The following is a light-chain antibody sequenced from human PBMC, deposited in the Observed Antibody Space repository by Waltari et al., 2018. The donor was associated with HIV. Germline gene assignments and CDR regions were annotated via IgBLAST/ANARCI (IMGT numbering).Light chain of an antibody. CDR2: EVS. J-gene: IGLJ3*02. CDR1: NSDVGRYNH. V-gene: IGLV2-14*01. CDR3: SSYTGASTPWV. Sequence: QSALTQPASVSGSPGQSITIFCTGTNSDVGRYNHVSWYQQPPGKAPKLMIYEVSNRPSGISNRFSGYKSGNTASLTISGLQAEDEADYYCSSYTGASTPWVFGGGTKLTVL.